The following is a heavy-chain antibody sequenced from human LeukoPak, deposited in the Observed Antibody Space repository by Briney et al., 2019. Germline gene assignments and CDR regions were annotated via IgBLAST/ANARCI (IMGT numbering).Heavy chain of an antibody. CDR2: ISGSGGST. V-gene: IGHV3-23*01. J-gene: IGHJ6*03. CDR1: GFTFSSYA. Sequence: GGSLRLSCAASGFTFSSYAMSWVRQAPGKGLEWVSAISGSGGSTYYAGSVKGRFTISRDNSKNTLYLQMNSLRAEDTAVYYCAKNMITIFGVVIPHRKYYYMDVWGKGTTVTVSS. CDR3: AKNMITIFGVVIPHRKYYYMDV. D-gene: IGHD3-3*01.